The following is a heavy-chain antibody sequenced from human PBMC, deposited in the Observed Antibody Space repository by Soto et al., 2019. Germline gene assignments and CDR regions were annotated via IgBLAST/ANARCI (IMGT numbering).Heavy chain of an antibody. J-gene: IGHJ6*03. CDR1: GGTFSSYT. CDR2: IIPILGIA. CDR3: ARGHCSSTSCHIPYYYMDV. V-gene: IGHV1-69*02. D-gene: IGHD2-2*02. Sequence: SVKVSCKASGGTFSSYTISWVRQAPGQGLEWMGRIIPILGIANYAQKFQGRVTITADKSTSTAYMELSSLRSEDTAVYYCARGHCSSTSCHIPYYYMDVWGKGTTVTVSS.